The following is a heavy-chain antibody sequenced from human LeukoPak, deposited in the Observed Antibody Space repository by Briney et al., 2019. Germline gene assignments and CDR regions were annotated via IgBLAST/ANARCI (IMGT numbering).Heavy chain of an antibody. CDR1: GGSISSYY. CDR3: ARERADGAFDI. J-gene: IGHJ3*02. V-gene: IGHV4-59*01. Sequence: PSGTLSLTCTVSGGSISSYYWSWIRQPPGKGLEWIGYIYYSGSTNYNPSLKSRVTISVDTSKNQFSLKLSSVTAADTAVYYCARERADGAFDIWGQGTMVTVSS. CDR2: IYYSGST.